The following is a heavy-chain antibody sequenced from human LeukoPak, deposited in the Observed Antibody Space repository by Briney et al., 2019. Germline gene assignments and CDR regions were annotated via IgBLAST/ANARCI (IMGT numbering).Heavy chain of an antibody. CDR1: GYTFTSYG. CDR3: ARDPATENWFDP. CDR2: INPNSGGT. D-gene: IGHD1-26*01. V-gene: IGHV1-2*02. Sequence: ASVKVSCKASGYTFTSYGISWVRQAPGQGLEWMGWINPNSGGTNYAQKFQGRVTMTRDTSISTAYMELSRLRSDDTAVYYCARDPATENWFDPWGQGTLVTVSS. J-gene: IGHJ5*02.